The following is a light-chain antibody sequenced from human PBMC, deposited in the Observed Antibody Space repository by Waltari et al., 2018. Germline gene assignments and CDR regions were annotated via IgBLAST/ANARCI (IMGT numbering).Light chain of an antibody. V-gene: IGKV3D-15*01. Sequence: ETMMTQSPDTLSVSPGEIATLSCRASQSISSNLAWYQQKPGQAPRLLIFGLSTRATGIPARFIGSGAGTEFTLTISSLESEDFGIYYCQQYNNWPPEMYTFGQGTKLEI. CDR3: QQYNNWPPEMYT. CDR2: GLS. J-gene: IGKJ2*01. CDR1: QSISSN.